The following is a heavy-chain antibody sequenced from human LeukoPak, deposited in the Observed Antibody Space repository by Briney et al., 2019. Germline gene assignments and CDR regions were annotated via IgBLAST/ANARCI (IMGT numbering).Heavy chain of an antibody. CDR3: ARAQPGYSYGYRP. V-gene: IGHV4-34*01. CDR2: INHSGNT. D-gene: IGHD5-18*01. Sequence: SETLSLTCAVYGGSFSGYYWSWIRQPPEKGLEWIGEINHSGNTNYNPSLKSRVTISVDTSKNQFSLKLSSVTAADTAVYYCARAQPGYSYGYRPWGQGTLVTVSS. CDR1: GGSFSGYY. J-gene: IGHJ5*02.